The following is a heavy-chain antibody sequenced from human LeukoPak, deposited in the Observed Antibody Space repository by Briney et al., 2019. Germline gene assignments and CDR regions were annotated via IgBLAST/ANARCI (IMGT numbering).Heavy chain of an antibody. D-gene: IGHD1-26*01. CDR3: ARHGSGSYFRLSHAFDI. CDR2: IYHSGST. V-gene: IGHV4-38-2*01. J-gene: IGHJ3*02. Sequence: PSETLSLTCAVSGYSISSGYYWGWIRRPPGKGLEWIGGIYHSGSTYYNPSLKRRVTISVDTSKNQFSLKLTSVTAADTAVYYCARHGSGSYFRLSHAFDIWGQGTMVTVSS. CDR1: GYSISSGYY.